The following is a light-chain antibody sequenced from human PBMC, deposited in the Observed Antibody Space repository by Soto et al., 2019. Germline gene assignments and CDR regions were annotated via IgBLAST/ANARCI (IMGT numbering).Light chain of an antibody. CDR1: QSISSW. CDR2: DAS. Sequence: DIQMTQSPSTLSESVGDRVTITCRASQSISSWLAWYQQKPGKAPKLLIYDASSLESGVPSRFSGSGSGTEFTLTISSLQPDDFATYYCQQYNSYLWTFGQGTKVEIK. CDR3: QQYNSYLWT. J-gene: IGKJ1*01. V-gene: IGKV1-5*01.